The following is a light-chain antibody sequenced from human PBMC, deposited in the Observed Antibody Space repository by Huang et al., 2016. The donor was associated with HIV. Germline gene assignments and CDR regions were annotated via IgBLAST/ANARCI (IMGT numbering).Light chain of an antibody. CDR3: QQYNKQWT. Sequence: IVMTQSPATLSVSPGERATLPCRASQYVATNLAWYQQRPGQAPRLLITGASTRATGIPARFSGSGSGTDFTLTITSMQSEDFAVYYCQQYNKQWTFGQGTKVEIK. J-gene: IGKJ1*01. CDR1: QYVATN. CDR2: GAS. V-gene: IGKV3-15*01.